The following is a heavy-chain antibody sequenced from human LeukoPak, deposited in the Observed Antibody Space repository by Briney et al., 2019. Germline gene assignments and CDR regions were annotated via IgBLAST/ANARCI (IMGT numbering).Heavy chain of an antibody. CDR2: IYYSGST. CDR3: ARDVWGIGSARHYYYYMDV. Sequence: SETLSLTCTVSGGSISSSSYYWGWIRQPPGKGPEWIGSIYYSGSTYYNPSLKSRVTISVDTSKNQFSLKLSSVTAADTAVYYCARDVWGIGSARHYYYYMDVWGKGTTVTISS. D-gene: IGHD3-10*01. CDR1: GGSISSSSYY. J-gene: IGHJ6*03. V-gene: IGHV4-39*07.